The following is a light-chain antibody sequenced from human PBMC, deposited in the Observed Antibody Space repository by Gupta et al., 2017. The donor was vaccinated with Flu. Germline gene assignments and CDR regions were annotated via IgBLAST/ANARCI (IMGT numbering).Light chain of an antibody. J-gene: IGKJ1*01. V-gene: IGKV1-5*03. CDR2: SAS. CDR1: RSSSSQ. CDR3: QQYDRYPRT. Sequence: PSSLLASVVAQALITSTPSRSSSSQVAWFQQKPAEDPMFLLYSASRLGTGFLARISGSGSGTDCNITIHSLQADYFGVDYCQQYDRYPRTFGQGTKVEIK.